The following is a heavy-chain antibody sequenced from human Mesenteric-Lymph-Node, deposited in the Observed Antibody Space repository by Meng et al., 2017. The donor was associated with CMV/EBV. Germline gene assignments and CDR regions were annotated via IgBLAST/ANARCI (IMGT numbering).Heavy chain of an antibody. CDR3: LSDTIVATTEFYYYGMDV. Sequence: GESLKISCAASGFTFSSYWMSWVRQAPGKGLEWVANIKRDGGGEYSVDSVKGRFSIARDNDDKSLSLRMSRQSAEDTAVYFYLSDTIVATTEFYYYGMDVWGQGTPVTVSS. V-gene: IGHV3-7*01. CDR1: GFTFSSYW. J-gene: IGHJ6*02. CDR2: IKRDGGGE. D-gene: IGHD5-12*01.